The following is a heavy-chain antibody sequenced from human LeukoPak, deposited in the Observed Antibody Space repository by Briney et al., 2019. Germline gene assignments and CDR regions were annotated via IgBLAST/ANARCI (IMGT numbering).Heavy chain of an antibody. CDR2: IYYSGST. CDR3: ARLPDSGYDRGAFDI. J-gene: IGHJ3*02. CDR1: GGSISSYY. V-gene: IGHV4-59*08. Sequence: SETLSLTCTVSGGSISSYYWSWIRQPPGKGLEWIGHIYYSGSTNYNPSLKSRVTISVDTSKNQFSLKLSSVTAAGTAVYYCARLPDSGYDRGAFDIWGQGTMVTVSS. D-gene: IGHD5-12*01.